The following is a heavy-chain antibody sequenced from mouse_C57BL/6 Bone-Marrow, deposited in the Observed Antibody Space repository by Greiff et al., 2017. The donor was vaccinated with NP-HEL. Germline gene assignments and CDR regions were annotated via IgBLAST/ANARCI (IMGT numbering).Heavy chain of an antibody. CDR2: INPNNGGT. D-gene: IGHD3-2*02. Sequence: VQPQQSGPELVKPGASVKISCKASGYTFTDYYMNWVKQSHGKSLEWIGDINPNNGGTSYNQKFKGKATLTVDKSSSTAYMELRSLTSEDSAVYYCARELRLRPCYYAMDYWGQGTSVTVSS. CDR3: ARELRLRPCYYAMDY. CDR1: GYTFTDYY. V-gene: IGHV1-26*01. J-gene: IGHJ4*01.